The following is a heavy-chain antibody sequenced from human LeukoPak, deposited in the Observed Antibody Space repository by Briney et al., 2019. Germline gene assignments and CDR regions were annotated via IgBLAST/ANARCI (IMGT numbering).Heavy chain of an antibody. CDR1: GFTFSSYW. J-gene: IGHJ3*02. V-gene: IGHV3-7*01. CDR3: AREPRWGAAAGNAFDI. D-gene: IGHD6-13*01. CDR2: IKQDGSEK. Sequence: GGSLRLSCAASGFTFSSYWMSWVRQAPGKGLEWVANIKQDGSEKYYEDSVKGRFTISRDNAKNSLYLQMNSLRAEDTAVYYCAREPRWGAAAGNAFDIWGQGTMVTVSS.